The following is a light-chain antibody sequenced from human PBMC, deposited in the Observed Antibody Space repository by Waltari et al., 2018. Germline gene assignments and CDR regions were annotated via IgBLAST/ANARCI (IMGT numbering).Light chain of an antibody. CDR2: DVT. Sequence: SALTQPRSVSGSPGQSVTISGTGTTSDVGGYNYVVWYQHHPGKAPKLMIFDVTQRPSGVPDRFSGSKSANTASLTISGLQAEDEADYYCCSFAGTYTWVFGGGTKVTVL. CDR3: CSFAGTYTWV. CDR1: TSDVGGYNY. J-gene: IGLJ3*02. V-gene: IGLV2-11*01.